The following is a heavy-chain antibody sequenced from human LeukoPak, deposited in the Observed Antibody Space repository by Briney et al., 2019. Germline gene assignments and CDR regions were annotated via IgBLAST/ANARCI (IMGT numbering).Heavy chain of an antibody. CDR1: GFTFSSYG. CDR3: AKGDSSSSSGGY. Sequence: GGSLRLXCAASGFTFSSYGMHWVRQAPGKGLEWVAFIRYDGSNKYYADSVKGRFTISRDNSKNTLYLQMNSLRTEDTAVYYCAKGDSSSSSGGYWGQGTLVTVSS. CDR2: IRYDGSNK. V-gene: IGHV3-30*02. J-gene: IGHJ4*02. D-gene: IGHD6-13*01.